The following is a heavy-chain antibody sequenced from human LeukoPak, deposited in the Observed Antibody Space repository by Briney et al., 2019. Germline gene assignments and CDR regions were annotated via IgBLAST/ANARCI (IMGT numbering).Heavy chain of an antibody. Sequence: GGSLRLSCAVSGFRLDDYGMTWVRQVPGMGLEWVSGITWNGQSTTYADSVKGRFTISRDTAKNALYLQMNNLRPEDTAFYYCARRRSKDAIDIWGQGTMVTVSS. CDR2: ITWNGQST. J-gene: IGHJ3*02. CDR3: ARRRSKDAIDI. D-gene: IGHD1-26*01. V-gene: IGHV3-20*04. CDR1: GFRLDDYG.